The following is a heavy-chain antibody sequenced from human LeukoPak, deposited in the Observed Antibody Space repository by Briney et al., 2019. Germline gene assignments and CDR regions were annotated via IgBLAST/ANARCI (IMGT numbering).Heavy chain of an antibody. J-gene: IGHJ4*02. V-gene: IGHV1-18*01. CDR3: AREDEYCSGGSCYRNFDY. CDR1: GYTFTSYG. Sequence: ASVKVSCKASGYTFTSYGISWVRQAPGQGLEWMGWISAYNGNTNYAQKLQGRVTMTIDTSTSTAYMELRSLRSDDTAVYYCAREDEYCSGGSCYRNFDYWGQGTLVTVSS. D-gene: IGHD2-15*01. CDR2: ISAYNGNT.